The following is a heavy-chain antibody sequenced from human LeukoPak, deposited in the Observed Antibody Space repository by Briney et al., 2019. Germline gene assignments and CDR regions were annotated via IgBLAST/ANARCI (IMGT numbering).Heavy chain of an antibody. CDR2: IWYGGSNK. CDR1: GFTISSYG. D-gene: IGHD3-10*02. Sequence: GGSLRLSCAASGFTISSYGRHWVRQAAGKGLEWVAGIWYGGSNKYYADSVKGRFTISRDNSNNTLYLQMNSLRAEDTAVYYCARAELVRGEYFYGMDVWGQGTTVTVSS. CDR3: ARAELVRGEYFYGMDV. J-gene: IGHJ6*02. V-gene: IGHV3-33*01.